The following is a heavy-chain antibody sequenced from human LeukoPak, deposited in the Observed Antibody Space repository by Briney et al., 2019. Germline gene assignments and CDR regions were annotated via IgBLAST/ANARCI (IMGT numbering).Heavy chain of an antibody. J-gene: IGHJ4*02. CDR2: ISSSSSFI. CDR1: GSTFSIYS. Sequence: GGSLRLSCAASGSTFSIYSTNWVRQAPGKGLEWVSSISSSSSFIYYADSVKGRFTISRDNAKNSLYLQMNSLRAEDTAVYYCAKVPAVRGATASFDYWGQGTLVTVSS. V-gene: IGHV3-21*04. D-gene: IGHD3-10*01. CDR3: AKVPAVRGATASFDY.